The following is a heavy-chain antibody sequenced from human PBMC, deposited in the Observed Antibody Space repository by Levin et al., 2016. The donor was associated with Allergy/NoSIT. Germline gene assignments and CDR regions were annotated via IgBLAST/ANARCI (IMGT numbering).Heavy chain of an antibody. CDR2: INAGNGNT. D-gene: IGHD3-10*01. V-gene: IGHV1-3*01. CDR3: ALMGPGITMVRGVIIKEGPLDY. Sequence: WVRQAPGQRLEWMGWINAGNGNTKYSQKFQGRVTITRDTSASTAYMELSSLRSEDTAVYYCALMGPGITMVRGVIIKEGPLDYWGQGTLVTVSS. J-gene: IGHJ4*02.